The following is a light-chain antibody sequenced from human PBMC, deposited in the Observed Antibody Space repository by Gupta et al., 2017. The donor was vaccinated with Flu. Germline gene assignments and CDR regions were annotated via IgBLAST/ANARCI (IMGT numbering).Light chain of an antibody. CDR1: SSAAGAYNY. CDR3: VSYAGSYTLYV. CDR2: DVS. Sequence: SALTQPRSVSGSPGQSVPIACTGSSSAAGAYNYVSWFQQHPGKAPKLMIYDVSKRPSGVPDRFSGSKSGNTASLTISGLQAEDEADYYCVSYAGSYTLYVFGTGTKVTVL. J-gene: IGLJ1*01. V-gene: IGLV2-11*01.